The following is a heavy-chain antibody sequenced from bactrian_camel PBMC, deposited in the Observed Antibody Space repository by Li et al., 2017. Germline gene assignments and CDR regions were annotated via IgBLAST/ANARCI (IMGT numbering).Heavy chain of an antibody. D-gene: IGHD2*01. Sequence: HVQLVESGGGSVEAGGSLRLSCAASGDILCMGWFRQAPGKEREGVASIDSDIRPRYADSVKGRFTISKDNAKNTVYLEMNSLTPEDTARYYCAAAAGDYTFPLGPYDYDYWGQGTQVTVS. V-gene: IGHV3S53*01. CDR1: GDILC. CDR2: IDSDIRP. CDR3: AAAAGDYTFPLGPYDYDY. J-gene: IGHJ4*01.